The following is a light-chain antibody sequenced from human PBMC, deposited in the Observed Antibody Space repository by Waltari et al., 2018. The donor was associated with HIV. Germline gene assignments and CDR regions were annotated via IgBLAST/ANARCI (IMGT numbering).Light chain of an antibody. J-gene: IGLJ3*02. CDR3: CSYAGMYTWV. CDR1: SSDVGSYNY. V-gene: IGLV2-11*01. Sequence: QSSLTQPRSVSGSPGPSVTISCSGTSSDVGSYNYVSWYQQHPGKAPKVMIYDVSKRPSGVPDRFSGSKSGKTASLTISRLQAEDEADYYCCSYAGMYTWVFGGGTKLTVL. CDR2: DVS.